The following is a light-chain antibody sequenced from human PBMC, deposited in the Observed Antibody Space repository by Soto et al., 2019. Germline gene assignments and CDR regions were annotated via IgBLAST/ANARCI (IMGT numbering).Light chain of an antibody. CDR1: QSISSY. J-gene: IGKJ5*01. Sequence: ELVLTQSPATLSLSPGERATLSCRARQSISSYLAWYQKKPGQAPRLLIYDASNRATGIPARFSGSGSGTDFTLTISSLESEDFAVYYCQQRSNFITFGQGTRLEI. V-gene: IGKV3-11*01. CDR3: QQRSNFIT. CDR2: DAS.